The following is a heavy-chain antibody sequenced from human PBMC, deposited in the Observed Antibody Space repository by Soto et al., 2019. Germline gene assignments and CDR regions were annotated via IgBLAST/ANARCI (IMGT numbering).Heavy chain of an antibody. Sequence: PSETLSLTCTVSGGSISSSSYYWGWIRQPPGKGLEWIGSIYYSGSTYYNPSLKSRVAISLDTSKNQFSLSLSSVTAADTAVYYCARGRGYSYGLDPWGQGTLVT. CDR1: GGSISSSSYY. CDR2: IYYSGST. D-gene: IGHD5-18*01. V-gene: IGHV4-39*07. CDR3: ARGRGYSYGLDP. J-gene: IGHJ5*02.